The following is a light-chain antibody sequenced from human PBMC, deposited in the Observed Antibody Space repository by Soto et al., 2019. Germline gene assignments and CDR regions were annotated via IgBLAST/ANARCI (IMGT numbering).Light chain of an antibody. V-gene: IGLV2-23*01. CDR2: EGS. CDR1: SSDVGSYNL. Sequence: QSALTQPASVSGSPGQSITISCTGTSSDVGSYNLVSWYQQHPGKAPKLMIYEGSKRPSGVSNRFYGSKSGNTASLTISGLQAKDEADYYCCSYAGSSTWVFGTGTKVTVL. J-gene: IGLJ1*01. CDR3: CSYAGSSTWV.